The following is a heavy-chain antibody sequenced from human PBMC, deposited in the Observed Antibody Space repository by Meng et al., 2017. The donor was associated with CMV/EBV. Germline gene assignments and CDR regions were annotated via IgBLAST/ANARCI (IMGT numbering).Heavy chain of an antibody. V-gene: IGHV1-69*05. D-gene: IGHD3-22*01. J-gene: IGHJ6*02. CDR1: GGTFSSYA. CDR2: TIPIFGTA. CDR3: ARGYYYDSSGHRDYYYYYGMDV. Sequence: SVKVSCKASGGTFSSYAISWVRQAPGQGLEWMGGTIPIFGTANYAQKFQGRVTITTDESTSTAYMELSSLRSEDTAVYYCARGYYYDSSGHRDYYYYYGMDVWGQGTTVTVSS.